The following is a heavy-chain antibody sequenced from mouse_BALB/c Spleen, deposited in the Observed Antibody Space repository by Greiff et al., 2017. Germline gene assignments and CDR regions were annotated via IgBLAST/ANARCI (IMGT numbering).Heavy chain of an antibody. D-gene: IGHD2-14*01. Sequence: QVQLKESGAELARPGASVKMSCKASGYTFTSYTMHWVKQRPGQGLEWIGYINPSSGYTNYNQKFKDKATLTADKSSSTAYMQLSSLTSEDSAVYYCARTYRYDYAMDYWGQGTSVTVSS. CDR2: INPSSGYT. CDR3: ARTYRYDYAMDY. CDR1: GYTFTSYT. V-gene: IGHV1-4*01. J-gene: IGHJ4*01.